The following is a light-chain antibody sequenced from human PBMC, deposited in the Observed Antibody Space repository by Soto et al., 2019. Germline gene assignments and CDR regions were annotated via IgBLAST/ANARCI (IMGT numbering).Light chain of an antibody. CDR2: DAS. J-gene: IGKJ3*01. CDR3: QQRSNGFT. Sequence: ENVLTQCRATLSLSPGERATLSCRASQSVSSYLAWYQQKPGQAPRLLIYDASNRATGIPARFSGSGSGTDFTLTISSLEPEDFAVYYCQQRSNGFTFGPGTKVDIK. CDR1: QSVSSY. V-gene: IGKV3-11*01.